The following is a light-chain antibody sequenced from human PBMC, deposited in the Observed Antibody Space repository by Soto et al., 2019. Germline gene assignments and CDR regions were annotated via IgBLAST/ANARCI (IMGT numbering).Light chain of an antibody. CDR1: QGVSSS. V-gene: IGKV3-15*01. CDR3: QQYNTWPVA. CDR2: GAS. Sequence: EIVMTQSPVTLSVSPGERATLSCRASQGVSSSLAWYQQKPGQAPRLLIYGASTRATGIPARFSGSGSGTDFTLTISSLQSEDFAVYYCQQYNTWPVAFGQGTKVEIK. J-gene: IGKJ1*01.